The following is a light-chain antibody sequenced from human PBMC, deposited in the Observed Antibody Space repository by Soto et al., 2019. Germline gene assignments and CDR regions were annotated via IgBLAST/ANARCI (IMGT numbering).Light chain of an antibody. Sequence: QSELTQPPSASGTPGQRATISCSGDSSNIGSNYVYWYQQLPGTAPKLLIYRNNQRPSGVPDRFSGSKSDTSASLAISGLRSEDEADYYCSTRPASPNGPVIFGGGTKVTVL. J-gene: IGLJ2*01. CDR2: RNN. CDR3: STRPASPNGPVI. V-gene: IGLV1-47*01. CDR1: SSNIGSNY.